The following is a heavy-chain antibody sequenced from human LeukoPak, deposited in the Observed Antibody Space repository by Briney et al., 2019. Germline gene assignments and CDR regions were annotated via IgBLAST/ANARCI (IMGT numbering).Heavy chain of an antibody. CDR1: GVTFSSYG. Sequence: GGSLRLSCAASGVTFSSYGMHWVRQAPGKGLEWVAFIRYDGSNKYYADSVKGRFTISRDNSKNTLYLQMNSLRAEDTAVYYCAKGRATPAPFDYWGQGTLVTVSS. V-gene: IGHV3-30*02. CDR2: IRYDGSNK. CDR3: AKGRATPAPFDY. J-gene: IGHJ4*02. D-gene: IGHD1-26*01.